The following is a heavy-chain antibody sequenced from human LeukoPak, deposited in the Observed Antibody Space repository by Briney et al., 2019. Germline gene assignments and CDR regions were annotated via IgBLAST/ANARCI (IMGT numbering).Heavy chain of an antibody. CDR1: GFTFSTYA. Sequence: SGRSLRLSCAASGFTFSTYAMHCVRQAPGKGLEWVAVISYDGSNKDIADSVKGRFTISRDNSKNTLYLQMNSLRAEDTAVYYCARGNLLGFGELARANWFDPWGQGTLVTVSS. CDR3: ARGNLLGFGELARANWFDP. CDR2: ISYDGSNK. J-gene: IGHJ5*02. V-gene: IGHV3-30-3*01. D-gene: IGHD3-10*01.